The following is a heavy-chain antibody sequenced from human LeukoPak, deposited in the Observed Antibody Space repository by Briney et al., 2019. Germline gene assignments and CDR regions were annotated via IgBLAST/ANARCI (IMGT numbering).Heavy chain of an antibody. V-gene: IGHV3-30*04. J-gene: IGHJ6*02. CDR3: ARNQHSSSCSSAYYYYYGMDV. CDR1: GFTFSSYA. CDR2: ISYDGSNK. Sequence: GRSLRLSCAASGFTFSSYAMHWVRQAPGKGLEWVAVISYDGSNKYYADSVKGRFTISRDNSKNTLYLQMNSLRAEDTAVYYCARNQHSSSCSSAYYYYYGMDVWGQGTTVTVSS. D-gene: IGHD6-13*01.